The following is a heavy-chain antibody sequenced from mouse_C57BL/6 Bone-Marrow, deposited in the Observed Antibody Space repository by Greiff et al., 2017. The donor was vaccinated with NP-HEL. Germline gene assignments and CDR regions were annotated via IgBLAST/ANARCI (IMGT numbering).Heavy chain of an antibody. V-gene: IGHV1-80*01. CDR1: GYAFSSYW. CDR3: AVITTVVRFDY. Sequence: QVQLKQSGAELVKPGASVKISCKASGYAFSSYWLNWVKQRPEKGLGWIGQIYPGDGDTNYNGKFKGKATLTADKSSSTAYMQLSSLTSEDSAVYFCAVITTVVRFDYWGQGTTLTVSS. D-gene: IGHD1-1*01. CDR2: IYPGDGDT. J-gene: IGHJ2*01.